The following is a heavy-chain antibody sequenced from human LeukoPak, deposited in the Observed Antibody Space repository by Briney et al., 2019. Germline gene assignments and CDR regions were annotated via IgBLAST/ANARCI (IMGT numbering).Heavy chain of an antibody. CDR3: ARDVRSYY. Sequence: GGSLRLSCAASGFTFSSYEMNWVRQAPGKGLEWVSYVTSSGTTIYYADSVKGRFTISRDNAKNSLYLQMNSLRAEDTAVYYCARDVRSYYWGQGTLVTVSS. J-gene: IGHJ4*02. CDR2: VTSSGTTI. D-gene: IGHD3-10*02. V-gene: IGHV3-48*03. CDR1: GFTFSSYE.